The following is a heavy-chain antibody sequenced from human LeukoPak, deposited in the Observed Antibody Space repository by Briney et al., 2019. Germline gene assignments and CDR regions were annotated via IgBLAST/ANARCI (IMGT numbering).Heavy chain of an antibody. CDR3: AREGTSGTHLNWFDP. J-gene: IGHJ5*02. CDR1: GGSTSSYY. V-gene: IGHV4-59*01. CDR2: IYGSGST. D-gene: IGHD1-1*01. Sequence: PSETLSLTCTVSGGSTSSYYWSWIRQPPGKGLEWIGHIYGSGSTNYNPSLKSRVTLSVDTSKNQFSLKLSSVTAADTAVYYWAREGTSGTHLNWFDPWGQGTLVTVSS.